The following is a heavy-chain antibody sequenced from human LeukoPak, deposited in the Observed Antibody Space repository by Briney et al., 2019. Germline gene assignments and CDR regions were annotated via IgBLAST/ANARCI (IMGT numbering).Heavy chain of an antibody. Sequence: ASVKVSCKASVYTFTGHYMHWVRQAPGQGLEWMGWINPNSGGTKYAQKFQGGVTLTRDTSISTAYMELSRLRCGDTAVYYCARSYDFWSGPPFDPWGQGTLVTVSS. V-gene: IGHV1-2*02. D-gene: IGHD3-3*01. CDR1: VYTFTGHY. CDR3: ARSYDFWSGPPFDP. CDR2: INPNSGGT. J-gene: IGHJ5*02.